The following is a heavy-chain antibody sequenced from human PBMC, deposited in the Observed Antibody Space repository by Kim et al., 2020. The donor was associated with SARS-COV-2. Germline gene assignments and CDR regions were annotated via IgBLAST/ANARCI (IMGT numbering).Heavy chain of an antibody. V-gene: IGHV4-4*02. Sequence: PTLKGRVTISVDKSKNQFSLKLSSVTAADTAVYYCARMGIDSSSWYKLDYWGQGTLVTVSS. D-gene: IGHD6-13*01. CDR3: ARMGIDSSSWYKLDY. J-gene: IGHJ4*02.